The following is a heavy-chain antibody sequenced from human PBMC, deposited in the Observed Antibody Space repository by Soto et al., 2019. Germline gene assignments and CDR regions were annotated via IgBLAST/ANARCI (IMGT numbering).Heavy chain of an antibody. CDR2: IWSDGSDK. CDR1: GFTFSDSG. V-gene: IGHV3-33*01. CDR3: VRSNRYGGSSGWGGGFDY. Sequence: QVQLVESGGGVVQPGGSLRLSCATSGFTFSDSGMHWVRQAPGKGLEWVAVIWSDGSDKSYADSVEGRFTISRDNSKNTLYLQMNSLRAEDTGVYYCVRSNRYGGSSGWGGGFDYWGQGTLVTVSS. D-gene: IGHD6-6*01. J-gene: IGHJ4*02.